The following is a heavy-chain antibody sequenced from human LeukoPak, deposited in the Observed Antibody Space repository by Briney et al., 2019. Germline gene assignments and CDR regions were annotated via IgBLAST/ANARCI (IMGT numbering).Heavy chain of an antibody. D-gene: IGHD5-24*01. V-gene: IGHV4-59*08. CDR1: GGSISSYS. J-gene: IGHJ3*02. CDR2: IFSSGST. Sequence: SETLSLTCTVSGGSISSYSRSWIRQPPGKGLEWIGYIFSSGSTNYNPSLKSRVTISVDTSKNQFSLKLSSVTAADTAVYYCARLEEMPTIASAFDIWGQGTMVTVSS. CDR3: ARLEEMPTIASAFDI.